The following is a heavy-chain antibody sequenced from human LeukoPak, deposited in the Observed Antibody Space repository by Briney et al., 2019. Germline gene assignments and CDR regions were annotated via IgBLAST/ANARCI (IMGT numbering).Heavy chain of an antibody. V-gene: IGHV4-59*08. CDR3: ASLYCSSTSCYLFH. CDR1: VGSISSYY. CDR2: IYYSGST. D-gene: IGHD2-2*01. Sequence: PSETLSLTCTVSVGSISSYYWSWIRQTPGKGLEWSGYIYYSGSTNYNPSRKSRVNISVDTSKNQFSLKLSSVTAADTALYYCASLYCSSTSCYLFHWGQGTLVTVSS. J-gene: IGHJ4*02.